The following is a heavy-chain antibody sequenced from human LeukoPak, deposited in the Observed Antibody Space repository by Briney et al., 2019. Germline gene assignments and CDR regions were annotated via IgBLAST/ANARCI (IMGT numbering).Heavy chain of an antibody. D-gene: IGHD6-19*01. J-gene: IGHJ4*02. CDR2: FDPEDGET. CDR1: GYTFTGYY. CDR3: ATGSSSGWYY. Sequence: ASVKVSCKASGYTFTGYYMHWVRQAPGKGLEWMGGFDPEDGETIYAQKFQGRVTMTEDTSTDTAYMELSSLRSEDTAVYYCATGSSSGWYYWGQGTLVTVSS. V-gene: IGHV1-24*01.